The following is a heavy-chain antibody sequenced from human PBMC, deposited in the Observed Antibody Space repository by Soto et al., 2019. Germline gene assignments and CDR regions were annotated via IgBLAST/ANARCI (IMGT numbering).Heavy chain of an antibody. CDR1: GFTFSSYS. CDR2: ISSSSSYI. CDR3: ARDPSQDYYDSSGYYPFDY. V-gene: IGHV3-21*01. J-gene: IGHJ4*02. D-gene: IGHD3-22*01. Sequence: GGSLRLSCAASGFTFSSYSMNWVRQAPGKGLGWVSSISSSSSYIYYADSVKGRFTISRDNAKNSLYLQMNSLRAEDTAVYYCARDPSQDYYDSSGYYPFDYWGQGTLVTVSS.